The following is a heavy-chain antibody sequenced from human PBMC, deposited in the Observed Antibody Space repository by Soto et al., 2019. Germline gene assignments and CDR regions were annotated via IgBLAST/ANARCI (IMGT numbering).Heavy chain of an antibody. D-gene: IGHD3-3*01. CDR1: GGSISSYY. CDR3: ARGPGERFLEWHANWFDP. Sequence: SETLSLTCTVSGGSISSYYWSWIRQPPGKGLEWIGYIYYSGSTNYNPSLKSRVTISVDTSKNQYSLKLSSVTAADTAVYYCARGPGERFLEWHANWFDPWGQGTPVTVSS. CDR2: IYYSGST. V-gene: IGHV4-59*01. J-gene: IGHJ5*02.